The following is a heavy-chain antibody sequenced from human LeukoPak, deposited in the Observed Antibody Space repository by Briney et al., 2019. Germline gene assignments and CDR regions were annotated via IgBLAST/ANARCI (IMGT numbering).Heavy chain of an antibody. D-gene: IGHD3-3*01. CDR1: GGSFSGYY. CDR3: ARGGSGYGFWSGYYTFDY. Sequence: SETLSLTCAVYGGSFSGYYWSWIRQPPGKGLEWIGEINHSGSTNYNPSLKSRVTISVDTSKNQFFLKLSSVTAADTAVYYCARGGSGYGFWSGYYTFDYWGQGTLVTVSS. CDR2: INHSGST. V-gene: IGHV4-34*01. J-gene: IGHJ4*02.